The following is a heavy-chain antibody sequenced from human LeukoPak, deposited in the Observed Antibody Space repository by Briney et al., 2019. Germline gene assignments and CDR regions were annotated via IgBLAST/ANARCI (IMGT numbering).Heavy chain of an antibody. CDR2: INTDGSST. CDR3: AELGITMIGGV. D-gene: IGHD3-10*02. V-gene: IGHV3-74*01. Sequence: GGSLRLSCAASGFIFSSYWMHWVRHAPGRGLAWVSRINTDGSSTSYADSVKGRFTISRDNAKNTLYLQMNSLRAEDTAVYYCAELGITMIGGVWGKGTTVTISS. J-gene: IGHJ6*04. CDR1: GFIFSSYW.